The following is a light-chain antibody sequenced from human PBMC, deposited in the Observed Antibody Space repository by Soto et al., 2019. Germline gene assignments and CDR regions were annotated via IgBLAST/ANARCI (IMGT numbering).Light chain of an antibody. CDR2: DTS. V-gene: IGLV7-46*01. Sequence: QAVVTQEPSLTVSPGGTVTLTCDSSTGPVTTDNYPYWYQQNPGQAPRILIFDTSNKPSGTPDRFSGSLSGSTAALTLSGAQAEDEAEYYCLLSDGGVGVFGGGTKLTVL. J-gene: IGLJ2*01. CDR3: LLSDGGVGV. CDR1: TGPVTTDNY.